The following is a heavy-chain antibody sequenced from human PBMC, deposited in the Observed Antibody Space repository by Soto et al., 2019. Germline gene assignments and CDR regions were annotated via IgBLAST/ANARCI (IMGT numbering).Heavy chain of an antibody. CDR1: GYTFTSYD. CDR2: MNPNSGNT. J-gene: IGHJ6*02. D-gene: IGHD3-3*01. Sequence: ASVKVSCKASGYTFTSYDINWVLQATGQGLEWMGWMNPNSGNTGYAQKFQGRVTMTRNTSISTAYMELSSLRSEDTAVYYCARDLEWSSYYYYGMDVWGQGTTVTVSS. CDR3: ARDLEWSSYYYYGMDV. V-gene: IGHV1-8*01.